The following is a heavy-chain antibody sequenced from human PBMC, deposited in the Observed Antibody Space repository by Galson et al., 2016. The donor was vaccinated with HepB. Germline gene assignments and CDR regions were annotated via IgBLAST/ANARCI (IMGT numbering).Heavy chain of an antibody. Sequence: CAISGDSVSSNTAAWNWIRQSPSRGLEWLGRTHYRSKWNTDYAISMKTRMTINVDASRNQFSLQLDSVTPEDAAVYYCARDPKFQIYCPSTSDCYAQAFFFDIWGQGTLVSVS. D-gene: IGHD5/OR15-5a*01. V-gene: IGHV6-1*01. CDR3: ARDPKFQIYCPSTSDCYAQAFFFDI. CDR2: THYRSKWNT. J-gene: IGHJ4*02. CDR1: GDSVSSNTAA.